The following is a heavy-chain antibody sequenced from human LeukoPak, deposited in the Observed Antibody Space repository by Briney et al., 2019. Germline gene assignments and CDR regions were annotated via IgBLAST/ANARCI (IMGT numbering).Heavy chain of an antibody. V-gene: IGHV3-7*03. CDR1: GFTFTNYW. Sequence: GGSLRLSCAASGFTFTNYWMTWVRQAPGKGLEWVASIEKGGSEKNYVDSVKGRFTISRDNAKNSLYLQMNSLRAEDTALYYCARGYSYGRNWYFDLWGRGTLVTVSS. D-gene: IGHD5-18*01. CDR3: ARGYSYGRNWYFDL. J-gene: IGHJ2*01. CDR2: IEKGGSEK.